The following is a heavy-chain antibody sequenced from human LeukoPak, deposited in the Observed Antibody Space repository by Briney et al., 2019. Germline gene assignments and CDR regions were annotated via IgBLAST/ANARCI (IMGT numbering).Heavy chain of an antibody. D-gene: IGHD2-21*02. Sequence: GGSLRLSCAASGFTFSSYAMSWVRQAPGKGLEWVSAISGSGGSTYYADSVKGRFTISRDNSKNTLYLQMNSLRAEDTAVYYCARDPGSYCGGDCYRAWGQGTLVTVSS. CDR2: ISGSGGST. J-gene: IGHJ4*02. V-gene: IGHV3-23*01. CDR1: GFTFSSYA. CDR3: ARDPGSYCGGDCYRA.